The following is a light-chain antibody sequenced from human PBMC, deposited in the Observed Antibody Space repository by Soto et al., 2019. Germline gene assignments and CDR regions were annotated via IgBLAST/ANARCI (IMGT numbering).Light chain of an antibody. CDR3: QEYNSAPLT. J-gene: IGKJ4*01. CDR1: QGIGVY. Sequence: DIQMTQSPSSLSASLGDRVTITCRASQGIGVYLAWFQQKPGNVPRLLIYAASTLQSGVPSRFSGSGSGTDFSLTISSLHPEDVATYYCQEYNSAPLTFGGGTKVDIK. V-gene: IGKV1-27*01. CDR2: AAS.